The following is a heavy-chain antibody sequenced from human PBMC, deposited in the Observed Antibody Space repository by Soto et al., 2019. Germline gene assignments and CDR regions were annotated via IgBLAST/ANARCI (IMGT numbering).Heavy chain of an antibody. CDR1: GYTLTELS. CDR2: FDPEDGET. CDR3: ATAITMIVVDIGAFDI. J-gene: IGHJ3*02. D-gene: IGHD3-22*01. V-gene: IGHV1-24*01. Sequence: GASVKVSCKVSGYTLTELSMHWVRQAPGKGLEWMGGFDPEDGETIYAQKFQGRVTMTEDTSTDTAYMELSSLRSEDTAVYYCATAITMIVVDIGAFDIWGQGTMVTVSS.